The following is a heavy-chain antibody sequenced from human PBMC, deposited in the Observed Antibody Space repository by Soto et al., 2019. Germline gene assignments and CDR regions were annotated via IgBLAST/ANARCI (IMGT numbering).Heavy chain of an antibody. CDR2: ISWNSGSI. Sequence: SLRLSCAGSGYNFGGFWMHWVRQAPGKGLEWVSGISWNSGSIGYADSVKGRFTISRDNAKNSLYLQMNSLRAEDTALYYCAKEYYYDSSGYPPAFDIWGQGTMVTVSS. V-gene: IGHV3-9*01. D-gene: IGHD3-22*01. J-gene: IGHJ3*02. CDR1: GYNFGGFW. CDR3: AKEYYYDSSGYPPAFDI.